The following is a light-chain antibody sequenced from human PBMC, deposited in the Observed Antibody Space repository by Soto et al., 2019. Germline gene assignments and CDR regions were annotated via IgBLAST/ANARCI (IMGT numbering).Light chain of an antibody. CDR3: QSYNDWPPIP. CDR1: QSVSSN. CDR2: GAS. V-gene: IGKV3-15*01. J-gene: IGKJ5*01. Sequence: MAQSAGTLCVSPGDRATLSCRASQSVSSNLAWYQQKPGQAPRLLIYGASTRATGIPARFSGSGSGTEFTLTISSLQSEDFAVYYCQSYNDWPPIPFGQGTRLEI.